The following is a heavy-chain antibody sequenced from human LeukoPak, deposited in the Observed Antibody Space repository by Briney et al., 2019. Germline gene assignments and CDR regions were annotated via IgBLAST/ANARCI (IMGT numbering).Heavy chain of an antibody. Sequence: SETLSLTCTVSGGSISSSSYYWGWIRQPPGKGLEWIGSIYHSGSTYYNPSLKSRVTISVDTSKNQFSLKLSSVTAADTAVYYCARQGASPLEWLTQPFDYWGQGTLVTVSS. CDR1: GGSISSSSYY. CDR2: IYHSGST. D-gene: IGHD3-3*01. CDR3: ARQGASPLEWLTQPFDY. V-gene: IGHV4-39*01. J-gene: IGHJ4*02.